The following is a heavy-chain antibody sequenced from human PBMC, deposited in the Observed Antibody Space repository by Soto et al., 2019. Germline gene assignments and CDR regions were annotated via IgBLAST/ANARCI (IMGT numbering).Heavy chain of an antibody. CDR1: GYNFTSYY. CDR2: INPSGGST. D-gene: IGHD3-22*01. CDR3: ARDGPSYYYDSSGYLEV. Sequence: ASVKVSCKASGYNFTSYYMHWVRQAPGQGLEWMGIINPSGGSTSYAQKFQGRVTMTRDTSTSTVYMELSSLRSEDTAVYYCARDGPSYYYDSSGYLEVWGQGTLVTVSS. J-gene: IGHJ4*02. V-gene: IGHV1-46*01.